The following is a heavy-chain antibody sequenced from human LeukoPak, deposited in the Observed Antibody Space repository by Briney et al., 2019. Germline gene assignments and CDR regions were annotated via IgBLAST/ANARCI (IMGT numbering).Heavy chain of an antibody. CDR3: ARVRVWFGELFSHYYGMDV. D-gene: IGHD3-10*01. J-gene: IGHJ6*02. CDR1: GYTFTSYD. V-gene: IGHV1-8*01. Sequence: ASVKVSCKASGYTFTSYDINWVRQATGQGLEWMGWMNPNSGNTGYAQKFQGRVTMTRNTSISTAYMELSSLRSEDTAVYYCARVRVWFGELFSHYYGMDVWGQGTTVTVSS. CDR2: MNPNSGNT.